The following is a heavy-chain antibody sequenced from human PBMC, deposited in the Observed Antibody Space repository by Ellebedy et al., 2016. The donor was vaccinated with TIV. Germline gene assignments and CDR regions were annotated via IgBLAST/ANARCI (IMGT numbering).Heavy chain of an antibody. D-gene: IGHD6-13*01. CDR1: GFTLSRYG. CDR3: AKWGRSSWAAKVKFDS. V-gene: IGHV3-33*06. J-gene: IGHJ4*02. Sequence: GESLKISCVASGFTLSRYGVHWVRQAPGKGLEWVAVIWYDGINKYYADSVKGRFTISRDNSQNTLYLQMNSLRAEDTAVYYCAKWGRSSWAAKVKFDSWGQGTLVTVSS. CDR2: IWYDGINK.